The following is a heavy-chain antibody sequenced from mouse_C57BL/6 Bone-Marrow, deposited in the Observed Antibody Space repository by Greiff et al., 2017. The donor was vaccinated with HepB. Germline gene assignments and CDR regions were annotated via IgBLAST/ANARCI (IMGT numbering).Heavy chain of an antibody. CDR3: ARPPYGNYALDY. Sequence: QVQLQQPGAELVKPGASVKMSCKASGYTFTSYWITWVKQRPGQGLEWIGDIYPGSGSTNYNEKFKSKATLTVDTSSSTAYMQLSSLTSADSAVYYCARPPYGNYALDYWGQGTTLTVSS. V-gene: IGHV1-55*01. CDR1: GYTFTSYW. CDR2: IYPGSGST. D-gene: IGHD2-1*01. J-gene: IGHJ2*01.